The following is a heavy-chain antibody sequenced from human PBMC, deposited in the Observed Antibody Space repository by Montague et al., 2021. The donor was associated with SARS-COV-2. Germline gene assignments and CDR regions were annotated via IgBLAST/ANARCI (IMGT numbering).Heavy chain of an antibody. CDR1: GLTVSSNY. J-gene: IGHJ6*02. V-gene: IGHV3-53*01. CDR3: ARDERRASKWSYGLDV. Sequence: SLRLSCAASGLTVSSNYLTWVRQAPGRGLEWVSFIDAVGNTYYADSVKGRFTVSRDNSKNTVYLQMNSLRVEYTAIYYCARDERRASKWSYGLDVWGPGTPVTVSS. D-gene: IGHD2-15*01. CDR2: IDAVGNT.